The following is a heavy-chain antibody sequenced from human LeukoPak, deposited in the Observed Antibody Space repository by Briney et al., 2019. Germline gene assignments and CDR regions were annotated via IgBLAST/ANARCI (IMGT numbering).Heavy chain of an antibody. V-gene: IGHV3-53*01. CDR2: IYSAGST. D-gene: IGHD4-17*01. Sequence: QTGGSLRLSCAASGFTVTRNYMSWVRQAPGKGLEWVAIIYSAGSTYYADSVKGRFTISRDNSKNTLYLQMNSLRAEDTAVYYCAREPDYGDYFYWGQGTLVTVYS. CDR1: GFTVTRNY. J-gene: IGHJ4*02. CDR3: AREPDYGDYFY.